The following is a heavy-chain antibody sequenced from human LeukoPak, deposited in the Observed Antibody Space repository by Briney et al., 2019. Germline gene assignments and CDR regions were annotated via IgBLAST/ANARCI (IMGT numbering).Heavy chain of an antibody. CDR3: ARHAGYSSGWYEGDWFDP. D-gene: IGHD6-19*01. CDR2: IYYSGST. J-gene: IGHJ5*02. Sequence: PSETLSLTCTVSGGSISSSSYYWGWIRQPPGKGLEWIGSIYYSGSTYYNPSLKSRVTISVDTSKNQFSLKLSSVTAADTAVYYCARHAGYSSGWYEGDWFDPWGQGTLVTVSS. V-gene: IGHV4-39*01. CDR1: GGSISSSSYY.